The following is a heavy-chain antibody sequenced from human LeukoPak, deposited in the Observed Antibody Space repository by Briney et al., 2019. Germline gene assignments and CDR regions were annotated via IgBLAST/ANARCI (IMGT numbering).Heavy chain of an antibody. J-gene: IGHJ6*02. CDR1: GFTFSSYS. CDR2: ISSSSSYI. D-gene: IGHD2-2*01. V-gene: IGHV3-21*01. Sequence: GGSLRLSCAASGFTFSSYSMNWVRQAPGKGLEWVSSISSSSSYIYYADSVKGRFTISRDNAKNSLYLQMNSLRAEDTAVYYCVRLLGYCSSTSCPGGMDVWGQGTTVTVSS. CDR3: VRLLGYCSSTSCPGGMDV.